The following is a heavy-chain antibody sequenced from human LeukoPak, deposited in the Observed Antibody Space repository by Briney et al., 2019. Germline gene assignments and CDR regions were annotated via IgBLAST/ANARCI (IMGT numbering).Heavy chain of an antibody. D-gene: IGHD2-2*02. Sequence: PSETLSLTCTVSGGSISTYYWSWIRRPPGKELEWIGYISASGSTNYNPSLKSRVTISVDTSKNQFSLKLNSVTAADTAVYYCARVQRTEEGGYNYYIDVWGKGTTVTVSS. CDR1: GGSISTYY. CDR3: ARVQRTEEGGYNYYIDV. V-gene: IGHV4-4*08. CDR2: ISASGST. J-gene: IGHJ6*03.